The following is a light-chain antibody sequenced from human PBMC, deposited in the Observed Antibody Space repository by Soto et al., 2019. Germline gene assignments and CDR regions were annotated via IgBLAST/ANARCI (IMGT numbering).Light chain of an antibody. Sequence: QSALTQPRSVSGSPGQSVTISCTGTSGDVGTYNYVSWYQHHPGKAPKVIIYDVSKRPSGVPDRFSGSKSANTASLTISGLQAEDEADYYCCSYAGSDSFMFGGGTKLTVL. CDR3: CSYAGSDSFM. V-gene: IGLV2-11*01. CDR1: SGDVGTYNY. CDR2: DVS. J-gene: IGLJ3*02.